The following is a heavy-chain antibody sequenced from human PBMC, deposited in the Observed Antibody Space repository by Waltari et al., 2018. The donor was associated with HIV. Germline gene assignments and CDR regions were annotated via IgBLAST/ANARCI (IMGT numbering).Heavy chain of an antibody. CDR1: GFTSRSSW. J-gene: IGHJ3*02. CDR3: ARENTMTYYDALDI. V-gene: IGHV3-74*01. D-gene: IGHD4-17*01. CDR2: ISSDGSTT. Sequence: EVQLVESGGGLVQPGGSLRLPCAASGFTSRSSWMHWVRQAPGKGLLWLSCISSDGSTTNYADSVKGRLTISRDNAKNTLYLQMNSLRADDTAVYYCARENTMTYYDALDIWGQGTMVTVSS.